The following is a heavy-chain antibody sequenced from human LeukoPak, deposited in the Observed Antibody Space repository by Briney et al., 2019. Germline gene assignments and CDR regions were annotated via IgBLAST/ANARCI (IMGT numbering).Heavy chain of an antibody. J-gene: IGHJ4*02. V-gene: IGHV3-23*01. D-gene: IGHD1-1*01. CDR1: GFTFSSYA. CDR2: ISGNGDIT. Sequence: GGSLRLSWAASGFTFSSYAMSWVRQAPEKGLEWVSAISGNGDITYYADIVKGRFSGSRDNSKNTLYLQLNSLRAEDTAVYYCAKDLRGTLSSRGPFEYWGQGTLVTVSS. CDR3: AKDLRGTLSSRGPFEY.